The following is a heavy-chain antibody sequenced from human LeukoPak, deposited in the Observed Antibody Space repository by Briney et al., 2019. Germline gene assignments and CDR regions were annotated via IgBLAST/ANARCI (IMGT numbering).Heavy chain of an antibody. Sequence: PSETLSLTCTVSGGSISIYYWSWIRQPPGKGLEWIGYIYYSGSTNYNPSLKSRVTISVDTSKNQFSLKLSSVTAADTAVYYCARSRDGYNPWDYWGQGTLVTVSS. CDR1: GGSISIYY. J-gene: IGHJ4*02. CDR3: ARSRDGYNPWDY. D-gene: IGHD5-24*01. CDR2: IYYSGST. V-gene: IGHV4-59*01.